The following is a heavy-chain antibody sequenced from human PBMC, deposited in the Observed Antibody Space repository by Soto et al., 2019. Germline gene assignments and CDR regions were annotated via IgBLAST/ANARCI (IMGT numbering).Heavy chain of an antibody. J-gene: IGHJ4*02. CDR1: GDSVSGNSAA. D-gene: IGHD2-21*02. CDR3: SRELPCYRRSDNYLEN. V-gene: IGHV6-1*01. Sequence: SQTLSLTCAISGDSVSGNSAAWNWIRQSPSRGLEWLGRTYYRSRWYNDYAVSVKSRITVTPDTSKNQFSLHLNSVTPEDTAVYSCSRELPCYRRSDNYLENWEQVALVTV. CDR2: TYYRSRWYN.